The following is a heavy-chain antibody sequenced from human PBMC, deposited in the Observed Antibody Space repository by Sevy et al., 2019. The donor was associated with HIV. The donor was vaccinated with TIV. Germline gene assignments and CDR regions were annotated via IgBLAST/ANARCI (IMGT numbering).Heavy chain of an antibody. Sequence: GGSLRLSCAASGFTFSSYSMNWVRQAPGKGLEWISSISSSSSYIYYADSVKGRFTISRDNAKNSLYLQMNSLRAEDTAVNYCARDGLGIGSSSVFDYWGQGTLVTVSS. CDR1: GFTFSSYS. V-gene: IGHV3-21*01. D-gene: IGHD6-6*01. CDR2: ISSSSSYI. J-gene: IGHJ4*02. CDR3: ARDGLGIGSSSVFDY.